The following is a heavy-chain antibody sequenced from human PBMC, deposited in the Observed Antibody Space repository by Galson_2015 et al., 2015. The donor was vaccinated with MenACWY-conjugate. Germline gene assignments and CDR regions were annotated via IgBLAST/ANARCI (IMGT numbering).Heavy chain of an antibody. V-gene: IGHV3-7*03. CDR3: ARDLGFYCSRNDCYSPY. J-gene: IGHJ4*02. Sequence: SLRLSCAASGFIFNNYWMSWVRQVPGKGPEWVANIKQDGSEKYYVDSVRGRFTISRDNAKNSLYLQMNSRRAEDTAVYYCARDLGFYCSRNDCYSPYWGQGTLVTVSS. D-gene: IGHD2-2*01. CDR1: GFIFNNYW. CDR2: IKQDGSEK.